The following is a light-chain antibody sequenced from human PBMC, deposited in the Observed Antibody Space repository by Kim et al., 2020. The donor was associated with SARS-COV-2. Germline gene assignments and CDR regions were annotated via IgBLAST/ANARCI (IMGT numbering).Light chain of an antibody. Sequence: SYELTQPLSVSVALGQTARIPCGGNNLGTNAVHWYQQKPGQAPVLVIYRDTNRPSGIPERFSGSKSGNTATLSINRAQAGDEADYYCQVWDNSVVFGGGTQLTVL. V-gene: IGLV3-9*01. J-gene: IGLJ2*01. CDR3: QVWDNSVV. CDR2: RDT. CDR1: NLGTNA.